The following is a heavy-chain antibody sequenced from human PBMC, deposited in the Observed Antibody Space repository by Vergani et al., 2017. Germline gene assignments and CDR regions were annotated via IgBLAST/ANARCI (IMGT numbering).Heavy chain of an antibody. Sequence: EVQLVESGGGLVQPGGSLRLSCAASGFTFSSCDMHWVRQATGKGLEWVSAIGTAGDTYYPGSVKGRFTISRENAKNSLYLQMNSLRAGDTAVYYCARGGRLTMVRGVICGWFDPWGQGTLVTVSS. J-gene: IGHJ5*02. CDR1: GFTFSSCD. CDR2: IGTAGDT. D-gene: IGHD3-10*01. V-gene: IGHV3-13*01. CDR3: ARGGRLTMVRGVICGWFDP.